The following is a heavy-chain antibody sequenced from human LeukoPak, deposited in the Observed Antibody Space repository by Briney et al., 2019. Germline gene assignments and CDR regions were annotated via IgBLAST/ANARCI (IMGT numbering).Heavy chain of an antibody. CDR3: AKGPVVPVATYYFDS. CDR1: GFTFSSYA. CDR2: ISGSGSGT. D-gene: IGHD2-2*01. J-gene: IGHJ4*02. Sequence: GGSLRLSCAASGFTFSSYAMTWVRQAPGKGLEWVSAISGSGSGTFYADSVKGRFTISRDNSKNTLYLKINSLRAEDTAVYYCAKGPVVPVATYYFDSWGQGTLVTVSS. V-gene: IGHV3-23*01.